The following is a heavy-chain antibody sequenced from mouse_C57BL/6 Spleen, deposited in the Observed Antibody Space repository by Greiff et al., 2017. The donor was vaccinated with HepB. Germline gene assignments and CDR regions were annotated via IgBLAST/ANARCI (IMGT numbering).Heavy chain of an antibody. CDR2: IDPENGDT. CDR1: GFNIKDDY. V-gene: IGHV14-4*01. CDR3: TVAYYSNYYAMDY. J-gene: IGHJ4*01. D-gene: IGHD2-5*01. Sequence: VHVKQSGAELVRPGASVKLSCTASGFNIKDDYMHWVKQRPEQGLEWIGWIDPENGDTEYASKFQGKATITADTSSNTAYLQLSSLTSEDTAVYYCTVAYYSNYYAMDYWGQGTSVTVSS.